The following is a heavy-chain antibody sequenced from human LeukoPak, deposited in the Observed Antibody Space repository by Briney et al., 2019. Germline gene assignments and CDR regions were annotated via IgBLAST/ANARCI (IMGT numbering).Heavy chain of an antibody. V-gene: IGHV1-3*01. CDR3: ARDAPHLDNYYGSGSYYNVKDY. J-gene: IGHJ4*02. CDR2: INAGNGNT. D-gene: IGHD3-10*01. Sequence: GASVKVSCKASGYTFTSYYMHWVRQAPGQRLEWMGWINAGNGNTKYSQKFQGRVTITRDTSASTAYMELSSLRSEDTAVYYCARDAPHLDNYYGSGSYYNVKDYWGQGTLVTVSS. CDR1: GYTFTSYY.